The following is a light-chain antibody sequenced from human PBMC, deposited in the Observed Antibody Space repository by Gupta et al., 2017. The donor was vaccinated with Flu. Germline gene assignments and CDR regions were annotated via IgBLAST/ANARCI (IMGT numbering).Light chain of an antibody. CDR1: SLKSYY. CDR3: CSRDSSDTHVV. CDR2: DGN. J-gene: IGLJ3*02. V-gene: IGLV3-19*01. Sequence: SDLTEYPAVSVALGQTVRITCKGDSLKSYYAIWCQQLPGQAPVLVIYDGNSRRSGIPYRFCGSSSATTASLTITGALAEDEAAYYCCSRDSSDTHVVFGGGTKLTVL.